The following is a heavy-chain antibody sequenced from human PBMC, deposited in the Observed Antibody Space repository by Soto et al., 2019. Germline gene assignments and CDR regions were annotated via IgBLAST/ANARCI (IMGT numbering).Heavy chain of an antibody. V-gene: IGHV3-48*02. CDR1: GFTFSSYG. J-gene: IGHJ1*01. CDR2: ISSSSTTI. CDR3: AMAPYYYDSSNYYGY. Sequence: EVQLVESGGGLVQPGGSLRLSCAASGFTFSSYGMNWVRQAPGKGLEWVSYISSSSTTIYYADSVKGRFTIFRDNAKNSLYLQLTSLRDEDTSVYYCAMAPYYYDSSNYYGYWGQGTLVTVSS. D-gene: IGHD3-22*01.